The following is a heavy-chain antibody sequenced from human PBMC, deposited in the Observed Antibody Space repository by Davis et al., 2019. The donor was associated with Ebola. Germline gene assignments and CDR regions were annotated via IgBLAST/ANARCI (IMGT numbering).Heavy chain of an antibody. J-gene: IGHJ5*02. CDR1: GGSIISSSSY. CDR2: IYYSGIT. Sequence: GSLRLSCTVSGGSIISSSSYWGWIRQPPRKGLEWIGSIYYSGITYYNPSLKSRVTISVDTSKNQFSLKLRSVTAAETAVYYCARQGWSGYSLRHWLDPWGRGTLVTVSS. CDR3: ARQGWSGYSLRHWLDP. V-gene: IGHV4-39*01. D-gene: IGHD3-3*01.